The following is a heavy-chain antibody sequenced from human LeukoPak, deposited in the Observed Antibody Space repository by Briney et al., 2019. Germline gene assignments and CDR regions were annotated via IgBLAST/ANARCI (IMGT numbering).Heavy chain of an antibody. Sequence: GGSLRLSCVASGFAFSTSAMHWVRQAPGKGLEWVALVSSDEKNKYYLDSVKGRFTISRDNSKNTLYLQMNTLRIDDTAVYYCARDGLYPDSDDFESETFDYWGQGTLVTVSS. D-gene: IGHD3/OR15-3a*01. CDR1: GFAFSTSA. CDR3: ARDGLYPDSDDFESETFDY. J-gene: IGHJ4*02. CDR2: VSSDEKNK. V-gene: IGHV3-30*04.